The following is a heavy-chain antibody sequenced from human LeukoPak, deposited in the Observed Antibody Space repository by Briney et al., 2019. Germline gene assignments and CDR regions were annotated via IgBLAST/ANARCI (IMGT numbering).Heavy chain of an antibody. Sequence: KTGGSLRLSCAASGFTFSTYSMNWVRQAPGKGLEWVSSISSSSSYIYYADSVKGRFTISRDNAKNSLYLQMNSLRAEDTAVYYCARAYSLLGSSWYSDYYYYGMDVWGQGTTVTVSS. J-gene: IGHJ6*02. CDR3: ARAYSLLGSSWYSDYYYYGMDV. D-gene: IGHD6-13*01. CDR2: ISSSSSYI. CDR1: GFTFSTYS. V-gene: IGHV3-21*01.